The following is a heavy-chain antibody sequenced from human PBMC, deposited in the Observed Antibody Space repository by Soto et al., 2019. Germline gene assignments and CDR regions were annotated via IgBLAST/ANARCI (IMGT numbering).Heavy chain of an antibody. CDR2: IYWDDDK. CDR1: GFSLTTSGVG. J-gene: IGHJ4*02. V-gene: IGHV2-5*02. Sequence: QITLNESGPTVVRPTETLTLTCRFSGFSLTTSGVGVGWIRQSPGKAPEWLALIYWDDDKRYSASLNSRLTITKHTSKNQVVLTVSDLDATATATYYCAHRVLRTVFGLVTTTAIYFDFWGQGTPVAVSS. CDR3: AHRVLRTVFGLVTTTAIYFDF. D-gene: IGHD3-3*01.